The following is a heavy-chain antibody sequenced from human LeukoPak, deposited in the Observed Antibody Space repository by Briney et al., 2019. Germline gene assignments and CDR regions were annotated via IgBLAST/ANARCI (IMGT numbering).Heavy chain of an antibody. CDR1: GGSISSCY. V-gene: IGHV4-59*12. CDR2: INYRGST. CDR3: ATYKYDYVWGNQHFDY. Sequence: SETLSLTCTVSGGSISSCYWSWIRQPPGKGLEYIGSINYRGSTYYNPSLKSRVTLSVDTSKNQFSLKLNSVTAADTAVYYCATYKYDYVWGNQHFDYWGQGTLVAVSS. D-gene: IGHD3-16*01. J-gene: IGHJ4*02.